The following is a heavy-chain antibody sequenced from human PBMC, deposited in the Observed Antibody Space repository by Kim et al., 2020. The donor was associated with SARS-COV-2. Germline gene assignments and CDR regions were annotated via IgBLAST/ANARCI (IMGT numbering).Heavy chain of an antibody. CDR2: IYYSGST. CDR1: GGSISSSSYY. CDR3: ARHRGYDSSYNDY. D-gene: IGHD3-22*01. Sequence: SETLSLTCTVSGGSISSSSYYWGWIRQPPGKGLEWIGSIYYSGSTYYNPPLKSRVTISVDTSKNQFSLKLSSVTAADTAVYYCARHRGYDSSYNDYWGQGTLVTVSS. V-gene: IGHV4-39*01. J-gene: IGHJ4*02.